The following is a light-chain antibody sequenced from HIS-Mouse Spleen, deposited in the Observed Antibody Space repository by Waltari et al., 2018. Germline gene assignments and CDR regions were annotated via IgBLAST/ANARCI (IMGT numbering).Light chain of an antibody. CDR2: WAS. V-gene: IGKV4-1*01. CDR3: QQYYSTPT. J-gene: IGKJ4*01. Sequence: DIVMTQSPDSLAVSLGERATINSKSSQSVLYSSNNKNYLAWYQQKPGQPPKLLIYWASTRESGVPDRFSGSGSGTDFTLTISSLQAEDVAVYYCQQYYSTPTFGGGTK. CDR1: QSVLYSSNNKNY.